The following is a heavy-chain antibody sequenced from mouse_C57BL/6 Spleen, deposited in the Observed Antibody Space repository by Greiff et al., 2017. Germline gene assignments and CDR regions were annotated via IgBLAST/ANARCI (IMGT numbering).Heavy chain of an antibody. CDR3: ARGYYGSSYMYWYFDV. V-gene: IGHV1-53*01. J-gene: IGHJ1*03. Sequence: QVQLQQPGTELVKPGASVKLSCKASGYTFTSYWMHWVKQRPGQGLEWIGNINPSNGGTNYNEKFKSKATLTVDKSSSTAYMQLSSLTSEDSAVYYCARGYYGSSYMYWYFDVWGTGTTVTVSS. D-gene: IGHD1-1*01. CDR2: INPSNGGT. CDR1: GYTFTSYW.